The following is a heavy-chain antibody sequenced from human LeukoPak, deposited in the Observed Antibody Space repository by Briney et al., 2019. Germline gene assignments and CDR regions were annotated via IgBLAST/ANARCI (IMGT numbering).Heavy chain of an antibody. Sequence: GGSLRLSCAASRFTVSSNYMSWVRQAPGKGLEWVSVIYSGGSTYYADSVKGRFTISRDNSKNTLYLQMNSLRAEDTAVYYCARDPVGVRYSSGPGAKFDYWGQGTLVTVSS. CDR3: ARDPVGVRYSSGPGAKFDY. CDR1: RFTVSSNY. V-gene: IGHV3-66*01. CDR2: IYSGGST. D-gene: IGHD6-19*01. J-gene: IGHJ4*02.